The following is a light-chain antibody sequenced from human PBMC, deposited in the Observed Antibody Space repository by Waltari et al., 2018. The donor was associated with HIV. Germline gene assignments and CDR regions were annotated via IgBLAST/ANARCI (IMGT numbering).Light chain of an antibody. Sequence: QSVLPQPPSVSGTPGPRVTIPCSGSTSNCGSNNLYWYQHLPETAPKPLTYRDNQRPSGVPDRFSGSKSGTSASLAINGLRSEDEADYYCAAWDDTLSGQGVFGGGTKLTVL. CDR3: AAWDDTLSGQGV. J-gene: IGLJ2*01. CDR1: TSNCGSNN. V-gene: IGLV1-47*01. CDR2: RDN.